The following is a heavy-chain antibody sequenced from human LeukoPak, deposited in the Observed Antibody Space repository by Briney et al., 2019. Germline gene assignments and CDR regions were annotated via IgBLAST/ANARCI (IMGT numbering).Heavy chain of an antibody. D-gene: IGHD3-22*01. CDR2: IKRDGSEK. J-gene: IGHJ4*02. CDR3: ARSPSYYYDSSGYDY. V-gene: IGHV3-7*01. CDR1: GFTFSSYW. Sequence: PGGSLRLSCAASGFTFSSYWMSWVRQAPGKGLEWVANIKRDGSEKYYVDSVKGRFTISRDNAKNSLYLQMNSLRAEDTAVYYCARSPSYYYDSSGYDYWGQGTLVTVSS.